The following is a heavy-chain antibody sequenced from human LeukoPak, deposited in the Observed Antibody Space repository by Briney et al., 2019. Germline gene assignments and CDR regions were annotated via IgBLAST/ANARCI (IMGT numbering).Heavy chain of an antibody. CDR3: AKDPGMLSAPYSISSGGDWFDP. D-gene: IGHD6-6*01. CDR1: GFTFSNYA. Sequence: GGSLRLSCTASGFTFSNYAMSWVRQAPGKGLEWVSAISGSGGSTYYADSVKGRFTISRDNSKNTLYLQMNSLRAEDTAVYYCAKDPGMLSAPYSISSGGDWFDPWGQGTLVTVSS. J-gene: IGHJ5*02. V-gene: IGHV3-23*01. CDR2: ISGSGGST.